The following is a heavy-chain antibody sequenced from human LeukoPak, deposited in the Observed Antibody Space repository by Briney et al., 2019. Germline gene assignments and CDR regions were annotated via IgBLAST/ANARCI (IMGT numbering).Heavy chain of an antibody. D-gene: IGHD6-13*01. CDR3: AGTGSSWLYYFDY. V-gene: IGHV1-18*01. CDR1: GYTFTNYG. Sequence: GASVKVSCKASGYTFTNYGINWVRQAPGQGLEWVGWIGAYNTNTNYAQKLQGRVTMTTDTSTSTAYMELRSLRSDDTAVYYCAGTGSSWLYYFDYWGQGILVTVSS. CDR2: IGAYNTNT. J-gene: IGHJ4*02.